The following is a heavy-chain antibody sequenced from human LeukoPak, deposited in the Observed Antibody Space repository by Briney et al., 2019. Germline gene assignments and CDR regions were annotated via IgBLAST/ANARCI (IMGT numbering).Heavy chain of an antibody. Sequence: PGGSLRPSCAAYGLTLSSYGMHWVRQAHGKGLEWVAFIRYDGSNKYYADSVKGRFTISRDNSKNTLYLQMNSLRAEDTAVYYCAKDQGSGSLVGRVYYGMDVWGQGTTVTVSS. CDR2: IRYDGSNK. CDR1: GLTLSSYG. J-gene: IGHJ6*02. D-gene: IGHD3-10*01. V-gene: IGHV3-30*02. CDR3: AKDQGSGSLVGRVYYGMDV.